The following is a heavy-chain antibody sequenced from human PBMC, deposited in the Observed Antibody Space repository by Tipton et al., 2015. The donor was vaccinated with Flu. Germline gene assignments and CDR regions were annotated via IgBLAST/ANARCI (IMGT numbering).Heavy chain of an antibody. CDR2: IYSGGST. Sequence: SLRLSCAASGFTVSSNYMSWLRQAPGKGLEWVSVIYSGGSTYYADSVKGRFTISRDNSKNTLYLQMNSLRAEDTAVYYCASSSSGYYSDAFDIWGQGTMVTVSP. CDR3: ASSSSGYYSDAFDI. D-gene: IGHD3-22*01. J-gene: IGHJ3*02. V-gene: IGHV3-53*01. CDR1: GFTVSSNY.